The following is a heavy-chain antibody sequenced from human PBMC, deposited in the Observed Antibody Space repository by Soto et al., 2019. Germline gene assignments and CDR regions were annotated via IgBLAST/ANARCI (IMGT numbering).Heavy chain of an antibody. CDR3: ARPTYYYDSSGPPAY. Sequence: ASVKVSCKASGYTFSSYGISWVRQAPGQGLEWMGWISTYNANTNYAQNLQGRVTMTTDTSTTTAYMELRSLRSDDTAVYYCARPTYYYDSSGPPAYWGQGTLVTVSS. CDR2: ISTYNANT. CDR1: GYTFSSYG. D-gene: IGHD3-22*01. V-gene: IGHV1-18*01. J-gene: IGHJ4*02.